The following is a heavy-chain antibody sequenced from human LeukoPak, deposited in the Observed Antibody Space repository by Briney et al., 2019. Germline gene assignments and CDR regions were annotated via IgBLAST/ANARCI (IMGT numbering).Heavy chain of an antibody. D-gene: IGHD2-2*03. J-gene: IGHJ4*02. CDR3: ARDGYCSSTSCLDY. Sequence: GGSLRLSCVGSGFTFSSHWMSWVRQAPGRGPEWVANIKQDGSGVDYVESVKGRFTISRDNSKNTLYLQMNSLRAEDTAVYYCARDGYCSSTSCLDYWGQGTLVTVST. CDR2: IKQDGSGV. V-gene: IGHV3-7*01. CDR1: GFTFSSHW.